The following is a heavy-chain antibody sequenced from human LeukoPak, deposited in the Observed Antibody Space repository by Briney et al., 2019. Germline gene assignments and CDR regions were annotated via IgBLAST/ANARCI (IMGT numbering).Heavy chain of an antibody. V-gene: IGHV3-33*01. J-gene: IGHJ6*02. CDR2: IWYDGSNK. Sequence: PGGSLRPSCAASGFTFSTYGMHWVRQAPGKGLEWVAVIWYDGSNKYYADSVKGRFTISRDNSKNTLYLQMNSLRAEDTAVYYCARDLVAAAGPDYYYYGMDVWGQGTTVTVSS. CDR3: ARDLVAAAGPDYYYYGMDV. D-gene: IGHD6-13*01. CDR1: GFTFSTYG.